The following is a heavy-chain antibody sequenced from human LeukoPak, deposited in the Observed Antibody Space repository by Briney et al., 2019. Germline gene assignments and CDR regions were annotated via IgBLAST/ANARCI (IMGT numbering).Heavy chain of an antibody. J-gene: IGHJ4*02. CDR3: AKGSVVVPAARFDY. CDR2: ISGSGGST. V-gene: IGHV3-23*01. CDR1: GFTFSSYA. Sequence: GGSLRLSCAASGFTFSSYAMSWVRQAPGKGLEWVSAISGSGGSTHYADSVKGRFTISRDNSKNTLYLQMNSLRAEDTAVYYCAKGSVVVPAARFDYWGQGTLVTVSS. D-gene: IGHD2-2*01.